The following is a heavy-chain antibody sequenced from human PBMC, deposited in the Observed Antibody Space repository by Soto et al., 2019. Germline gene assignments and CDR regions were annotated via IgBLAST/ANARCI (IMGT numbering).Heavy chain of an antibody. J-gene: IGHJ4*02. D-gene: IGHD2-15*01. CDR3: ARVYCSGGSGYNLDY. CDR1: GFTFSSYW. V-gene: IGHV3-74*01. Sequence: EVQLVESGGGLVQPGGSLRLSCAASGFTFSSYWMHWVRQAPGKGLVWVSRINSDGSSTSYADSVKGRFTISRDNAKNTLYLQMNSLRAEDTAVYYCARVYCSGGSGYNLDYWGQGTLVTVSA. CDR2: INSDGSST.